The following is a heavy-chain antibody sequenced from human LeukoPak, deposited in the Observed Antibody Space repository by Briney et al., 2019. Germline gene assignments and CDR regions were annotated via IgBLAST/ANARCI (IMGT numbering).Heavy chain of an antibody. D-gene: IGHD3-22*01. CDR1: GGSISSYY. Sequence: SETLSLTCTGSGGSISSYYWSWIRQPPGKGLEWIGYIYYSGTTNYNPSLKSRVTISVDTSKNQFSLKLSSVTAADTAVYYCARVELSSGYYVGAFDIWGQGTMVTVSS. J-gene: IGHJ3*02. V-gene: IGHV4-59*12. CDR3: ARVELSSGYYVGAFDI. CDR2: IYYSGTT.